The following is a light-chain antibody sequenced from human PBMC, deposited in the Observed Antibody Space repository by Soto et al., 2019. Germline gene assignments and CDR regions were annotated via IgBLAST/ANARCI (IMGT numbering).Light chain of an antibody. V-gene: IGKV3-15*01. Sequence: IVMTHSHSPLFVSPGGGVILSCRASQSVSSKLAWYQQKPGQAPRLLIYGASTRATGIPARFSGSGSGTEFTLTITSLQSEDFALYYCQQYHKLWTFGQGTKVDIK. CDR2: GAS. CDR3: QQYHKLWT. J-gene: IGKJ1*01. CDR1: QSVSSK.